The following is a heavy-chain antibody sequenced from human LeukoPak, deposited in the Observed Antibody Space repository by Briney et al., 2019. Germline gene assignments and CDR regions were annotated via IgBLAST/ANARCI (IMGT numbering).Heavy chain of an antibody. CDR2: IISIFGTA. CDR3: ARVYCSSTSCYTVPHFDY. D-gene: IGHD2-2*02. CDR1: GGTFSSYA. V-gene: IGHV1-69*05. Sequence: SVKVSCKASGGTFSSYAISWVRQAPGQGLEWMGGIISIFGTANYAQKFQGRVTITTDESTSTAYMELSSLRSEDTAVYYCARVYCSSTSCYTVPHFDYWGQGTLVTVSS. J-gene: IGHJ4*02.